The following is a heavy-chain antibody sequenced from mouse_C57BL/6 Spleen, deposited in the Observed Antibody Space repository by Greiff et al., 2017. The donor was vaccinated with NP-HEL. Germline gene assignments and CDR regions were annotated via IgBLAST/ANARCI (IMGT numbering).Heavy chain of an antibody. D-gene: IGHD2-4*01. J-gene: IGHJ4*01. CDR3: ARSAIYYDYDGAMDY. CDR1: GFDIKNTY. CDR2: IDPANGNT. Sequence: EVQLQQTVAELVRPGASVKLSCTASGFDIKNTYMHWVKQRPEQGLEWIGRIDPANGNTKYAPKFQGKATITADTSSNTAYLQLSSLTSEDTAIYYCARSAIYYDYDGAMDYWGQGTSVTVSS. V-gene: IGHV14-3*01.